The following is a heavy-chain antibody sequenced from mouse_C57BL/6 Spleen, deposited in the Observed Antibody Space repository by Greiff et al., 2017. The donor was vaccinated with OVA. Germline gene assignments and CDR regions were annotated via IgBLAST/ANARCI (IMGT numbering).Heavy chain of an antibody. V-gene: IGHV1-53*01. D-gene: IGHD2-5*01. Sequence: VQLQQPGTELVKPGASVTLSCKASGYTFTSYWMHWVKQRPGQGLEWIGNINPSNGGTNYNEKFKSKATLTVDKSSSTAYMQLSSLTSEDSAVYYCARAGYSNGWFAYWGQGTLVTVSA. CDR2: INPSNGGT. CDR1: GYTFTSYW. CDR3: ARAGYSNGWFAY. J-gene: IGHJ3*01.